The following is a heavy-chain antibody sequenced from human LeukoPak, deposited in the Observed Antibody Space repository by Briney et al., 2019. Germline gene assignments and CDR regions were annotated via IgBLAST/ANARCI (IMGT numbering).Heavy chain of an antibody. J-gene: IGHJ4*02. CDR3: ARVQYSSGFAFGGIDY. D-gene: IGHD3-16*01. CDR1: GGSSSGYY. V-gene: IGHV4-59*01. Sequence: SETLSLTCAVYGGSSSGYYWSWIRQPPGKGLEWIGYIYYSGSTNYNPSLKSRVTISVDTSKNQFSLKLSSVTAADTAVYYCARVQYSSGFAFGGIDYWGQGTLVTVSS. CDR2: IYYSGST.